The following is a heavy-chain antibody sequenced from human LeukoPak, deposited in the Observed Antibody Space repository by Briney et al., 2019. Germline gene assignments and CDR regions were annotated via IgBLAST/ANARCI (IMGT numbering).Heavy chain of an antibody. CDR2: ISSSSSYI. V-gene: IGHV3-21*01. D-gene: IGHD3-16*01. Sequence: PGGSLRLSCAASGFTFSSYEMNWVRQAPGKGLESVSSISSSSSYIYYADSVKGRFTISRDNAKNSLYLQMNSLRAEDTAVYYCARDLGDYVWGTLNWFDPGAREPWSPSPQ. J-gene: IGHJ5*02. CDR1: GFTFSSYE. CDR3: ARDLGDYVWGTLNWFDP.